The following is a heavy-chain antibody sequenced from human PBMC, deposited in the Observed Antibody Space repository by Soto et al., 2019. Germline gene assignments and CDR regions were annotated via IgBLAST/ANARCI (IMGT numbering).Heavy chain of an antibody. Sequence: QVHLVQSGAEVKKPGSSVKVSCKAAGGTFSTYTLIWVRQAPGQGLEWMGRIIPMLTVTNSAQKFQGRVTLIADKSTNTAFMELTSLRSDDTAVYYCSIGSWSAETFDVWGQGTMVTVSS. D-gene: IGHD2-2*01. CDR3: SIGSWSAETFDV. CDR1: GGTFSTYT. V-gene: IGHV1-69*02. CDR2: IIPMLTVT. J-gene: IGHJ3*01.